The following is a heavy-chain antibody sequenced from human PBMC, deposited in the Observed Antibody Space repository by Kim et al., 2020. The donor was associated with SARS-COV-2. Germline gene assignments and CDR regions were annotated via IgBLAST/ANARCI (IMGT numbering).Heavy chain of an antibody. CDR3: ARVRFFRGVPHAFDI. CDR2: IYHSGST. D-gene: IGHD3-10*01. J-gene: IGHJ3*02. CDR1: GGSISSSNW. Sequence: SETLSLTCAVSGGSISSSNWWSWVRQPPGKGLEWIGEIYHSGSTNYNPSLKSRDTISVDKSKNQFSLKLSSVTAADTAVYYCARVRFFRGVPHAFDIWGQGTMVTVSS. V-gene: IGHV4-4*02.